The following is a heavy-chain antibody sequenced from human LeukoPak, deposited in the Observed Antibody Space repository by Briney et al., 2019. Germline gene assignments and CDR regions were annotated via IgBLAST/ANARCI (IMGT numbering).Heavy chain of an antibody. CDR1: GYTFTSYG. V-gene: IGHV1-18*01. J-gene: IGHJ6*03. CDR3: AKDDAYGSGSYSDPKPYYYYYMDV. CDR2: ISAYNGNT. Sequence: ASVKVSCKASGYTFTSYGISWVRQAPGQGLEWMGWISAYNGNTNYAQKLQGRVTMTTDTSTSTAYMELRSLRSDDTAVYYCAKDDAYGSGSYSDPKPYYYYYMDVWGKGTTVTISS. D-gene: IGHD3-10*01.